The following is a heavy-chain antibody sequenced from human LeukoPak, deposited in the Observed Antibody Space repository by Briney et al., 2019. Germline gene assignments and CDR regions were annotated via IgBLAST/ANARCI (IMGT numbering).Heavy chain of an antibody. CDR2: INHSGST. Sequence: SETLSLTCAVYGGSFSGYYWSWLRQPPGKGLEWIGEINHSGSTNYNPSLKSRVTISVDTSKNQFSLKLSSVTAADTAVYYCAKDNARLGYCSSTSCLQSYNWFDPWGQGTLVTVSS. CDR3: AKDNARLGYCSSTSCLQSYNWFDP. V-gene: IGHV4-34*01. D-gene: IGHD2-2*01. J-gene: IGHJ5*02. CDR1: GGSFSGYY.